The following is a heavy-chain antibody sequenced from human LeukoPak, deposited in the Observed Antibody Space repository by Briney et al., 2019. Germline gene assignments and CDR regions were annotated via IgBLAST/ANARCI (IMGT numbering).Heavy chain of an antibody. CDR3: ARTYFDL. CDR2: IKQDGTAK. J-gene: IGHJ2*01. CDR1: GFTFSSFW. V-gene: IGHV3-7*03. Sequence: GGSLRLSCAVAGFTFSSFWMQWVRQAQGKGLEWVANIKQDGTAKWYVDSVKGRFTISRDNAKNSLYLQMNSLRAEDTAVYYCARTYFDLWGRGTLVTVSS.